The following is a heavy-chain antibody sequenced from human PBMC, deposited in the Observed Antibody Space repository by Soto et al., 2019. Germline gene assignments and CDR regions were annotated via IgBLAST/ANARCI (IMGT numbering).Heavy chain of an antibody. CDR2: ISYSGNT. V-gene: IGHV4-30-4*08. CDR3: ATMGTPATGLFYFDN. D-gene: IGHD1-7*01. Sequence: PSETLSLTCTVSGGSISSGGYYWTWIRQHPGKGLEWIGFISYSGNTYYSASLKSRVTISVDTSKNQFSLNLSFVTAADTAVYYCATMGTPATGLFYFDNWGQGTLVTVSS. J-gene: IGHJ4*02. CDR1: GGSISSGGYY.